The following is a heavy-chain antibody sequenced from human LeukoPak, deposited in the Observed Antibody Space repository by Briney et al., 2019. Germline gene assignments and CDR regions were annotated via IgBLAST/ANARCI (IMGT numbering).Heavy chain of an antibody. V-gene: IGHV3-23*01. CDR2: IGGSGGIT. J-gene: IGHJ5*02. D-gene: IGHD3-10*01. CDR1: GFTFSSCD. CDR3: AKDPRPYYYGSGSSNWFDP. Sequence: GGSLRLSCAASGFTFSSCDMSWVRQAPGKGLEWVSGIGGSGGITYYAESVKGRVTISRDNSKNTLYLQMNSLRAEDTAVYYCAKDPRPYYYGSGSSNWFDPWGQGTLVTVSS.